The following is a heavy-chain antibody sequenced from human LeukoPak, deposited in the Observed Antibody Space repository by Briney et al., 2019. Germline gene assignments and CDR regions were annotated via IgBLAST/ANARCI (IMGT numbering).Heavy chain of an antibody. D-gene: IGHD2-15*01. V-gene: IGHV3-30*04. CDR1: GFTFSNYA. Sequence: PGGSLRLSCAASGFTFSNYAMSWVRQAPGKGLEWVAVISYDGSNKYYADSVKGRFTISRDNSKNTLYLQMNSLRAEDTAVYYCARDRDIVVVVAATGYFDYWGQGTLVTVSS. CDR2: ISYDGSNK. CDR3: ARDRDIVVVVAATGYFDY. J-gene: IGHJ4*02.